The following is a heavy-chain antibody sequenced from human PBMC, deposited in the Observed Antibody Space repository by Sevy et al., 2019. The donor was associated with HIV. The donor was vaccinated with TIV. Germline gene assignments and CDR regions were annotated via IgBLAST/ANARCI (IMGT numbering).Heavy chain of an antibody. V-gene: IGHV3-7*01. CDR1: AFTFSRYW. CDR2: IKQDGSQK. CDR3: ARDSGNYYFNY. D-gene: IGHD1-26*01. J-gene: IGHJ4*02. Sequence: GGSLRLSCAASAFTFSRYWMGWVRQAPGKGLEWVANIKQDGSQKYYVDSVKGRFTISRDNAKNSLYLQMNSLRAEDTAVYYCARDSGNYYFNYWGRGALVTVS.